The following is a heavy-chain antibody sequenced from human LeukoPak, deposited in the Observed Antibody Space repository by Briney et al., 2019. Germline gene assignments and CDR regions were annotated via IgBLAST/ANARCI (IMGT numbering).Heavy chain of an antibody. J-gene: IGHJ4*02. CDR3: ARAYYYGSGRRYYFDY. D-gene: IGHD3-10*01. Sequence: SVKVSCKASGGTFSSYAISWVRQAPGQGLEWMGGIIPIFGTANYAQKFQGRVTITADKSTSTAYMELSSLRSEGTAVYYCARAYYYGSGRRYYFDYWGQGTLVTVSS. V-gene: IGHV1-69*06. CDR2: IIPIFGTA. CDR1: GGTFSSYA.